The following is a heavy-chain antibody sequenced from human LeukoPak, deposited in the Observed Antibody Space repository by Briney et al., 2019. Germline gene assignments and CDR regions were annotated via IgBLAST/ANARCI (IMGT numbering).Heavy chain of an antibody. CDR2: INPNSGGT. CDR3: ARVGYYDSSGTDFDY. D-gene: IGHD3-22*01. V-gene: IGHV1-2*02. J-gene: IGHJ4*02. Sequence: ASVTVSCKASGYTFTGYYMHWVRQAPGQGLEWMGWINPNSGGTNYAQKFQGRVTMTRDTSISTAYMELSRLRSDDTAVYYCARVGYYDSSGTDFDYWGQGTLVTVSS. CDR1: GYTFTGYY.